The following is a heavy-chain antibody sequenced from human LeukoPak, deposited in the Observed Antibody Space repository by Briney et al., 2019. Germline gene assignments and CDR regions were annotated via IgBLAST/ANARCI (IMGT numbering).Heavy chain of an antibody. CDR1: GYTFTGYY. D-gene: IGHD3-22*01. J-gene: IGHJ5*02. V-gene: IGHV1-2*02. CDR2: INPNSGGT. CDR3: ARDGVYYDSSGYLFYWFDP. Sequence: ASVKVSCKASGYTFTGYYMHWVRQAPGQGLEWMAWINPNSGGTNYAQKFQGRVTMTRDTSISTAYMELSRLRSDDTAGYYCARDGVYYDSSGYLFYWFDPWGQGTLVTVSS.